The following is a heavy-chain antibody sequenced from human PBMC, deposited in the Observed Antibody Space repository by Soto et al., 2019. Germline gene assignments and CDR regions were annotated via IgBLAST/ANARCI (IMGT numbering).Heavy chain of an antibody. CDR1: GGTFRNSA. D-gene: IGHD1-1*01. Sequence: QVQLEQSGAEVKKPGSSVKLSCKASGGTFRNSAISWVRQAPGQGLEWMGGIMPIFRTPVYAQKFQGRVTITADESTNTAYMELSGLRSDDTAVYYCARDNDRPQLGGNYYYILDVWGHGTTVTVSS. CDR3: ARDNDRPQLGGNYYYILDV. V-gene: IGHV1-69*12. J-gene: IGHJ6*02. CDR2: IMPIFRTP.